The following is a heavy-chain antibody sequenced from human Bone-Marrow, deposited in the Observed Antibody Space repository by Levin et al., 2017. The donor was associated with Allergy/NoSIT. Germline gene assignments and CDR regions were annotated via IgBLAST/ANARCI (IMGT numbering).Heavy chain of an antibody. V-gene: IGHV3-33*01. J-gene: IGHJ6*03. CDR3: ARRSGYQFYYSYYYMDV. CDR2: IWYDGSNK. D-gene: IGHD3-3*01. Sequence: GESLKISCAASGFTFSSYGMHWVRQAPGKGLEWVAVIWYDGSNKYYADSVKGRFTISRDNSKNTLYLQMNSLRAEDTAVYYCARRSGYQFYYSYYYMDVWGKGTTVTVSS. CDR1: GFTFSSYG.